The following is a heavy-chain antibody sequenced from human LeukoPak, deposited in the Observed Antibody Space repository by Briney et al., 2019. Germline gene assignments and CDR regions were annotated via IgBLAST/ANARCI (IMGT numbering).Heavy chain of an antibody. V-gene: IGHV1-69*13. Sequence: SVKVSCKASGGTFSSYAISWVRQAPGQGLEWMGGIIPIFGTANYAQKFQGRVTITADESTSTAYMELSSLRSEDTAVYYCARMYYDFWSGNTMNWFDPWGQGTLVTVSS. CDR2: IIPIFGTA. CDR1: GGTFSSYA. D-gene: IGHD3-3*01. J-gene: IGHJ5*02. CDR3: ARMYYDFWSGNTMNWFDP.